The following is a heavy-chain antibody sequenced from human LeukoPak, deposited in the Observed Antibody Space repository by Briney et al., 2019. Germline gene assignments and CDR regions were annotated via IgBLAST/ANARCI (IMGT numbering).Heavy chain of an antibody. J-gene: IGHJ4*02. D-gene: IGHD2-2*01. Sequence: SETLSLTCTVSGGSISSSYWSWIRQPPGKGLEWIGYIYYSGSTNYNPSLKSRVTISVDTSKNQFSLKLSSVTAADTAVYYCARQRVVPDYYFDYWGQGTLVTVSS. CDR3: ARQRVVPDYYFDY. V-gene: IGHV4-59*08. CDR2: IYYSGST. CDR1: GGSISSSY.